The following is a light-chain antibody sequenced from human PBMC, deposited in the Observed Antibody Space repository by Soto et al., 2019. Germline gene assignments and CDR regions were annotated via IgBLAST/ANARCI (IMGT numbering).Light chain of an antibody. Sequence: DIQMTQSPSSLSASVGDRVTISCRASQGISNYLAWYQQKPGKAPKLLIYATSTLQSGVSSRFTGSGSATDFTLTISSLQPEDVATYYCQKYNWPPCTFGPGTKVDI. V-gene: IGKV1-27*01. CDR2: ATS. CDR3: QKYNWPPCT. J-gene: IGKJ3*01. CDR1: QGISNY.